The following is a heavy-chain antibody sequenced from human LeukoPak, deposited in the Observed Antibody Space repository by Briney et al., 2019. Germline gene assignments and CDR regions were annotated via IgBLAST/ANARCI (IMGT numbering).Heavy chain of an antibody. CDR2: IYYTGKT. CDR1: NGSINSNSNY. J-gene: IGHJ5*02. Sequence: SETLSLTCTLSNGSINSNSNYWGWVRQPPGKGLEWTGSIYYTGKTYYNASLKSRISISLETSKNQFSLMLNSVTAADTAMYYCARDFGSSSWGWFDPWGQGTMVIVSS. D-gene: IGHD6-6*01. CDR3: ARDFGSSSWGWFDP. V-gene: IGHV4-39*07.